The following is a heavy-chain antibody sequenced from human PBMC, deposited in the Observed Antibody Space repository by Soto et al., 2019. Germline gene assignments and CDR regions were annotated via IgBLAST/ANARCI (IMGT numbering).Heavy chain of an antibody. D-gene: IGHD1-1*01. Sequence: PAGSLWQSCTVAVGSMSSYYGSWIRQPPGKGLEWIGYIYYSGSTNYNPSLKSRVTISVDTSENQFSLKLSSVTAADTAVYYCARGDDAFFYYALDVWRQGTTVP. CDR2: IYYSGST. CDR3: ARGDDAFFYYALDV. J-gene: IGHJ6*02. V-gene: IGHV4-59*01. CDR1: VGSMSSYY.